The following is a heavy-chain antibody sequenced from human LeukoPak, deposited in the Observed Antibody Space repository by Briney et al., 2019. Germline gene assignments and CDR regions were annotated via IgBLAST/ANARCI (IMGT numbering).Heavy chain of an antibody. Sequence: PGGSLRLSCAASGFTFSTYGISWVRQAAGKGLEWVSSISGSGTSTYYADSVKGRFTISRDNSMHTVYLQMNSLRAEDTAVYYCAKMLAVAGLDGFDIWGQGTMVTVSS. CDR1: GFTFSTYG. CDR2: ISGSGTST. V-gene: IGHV3-23*01. J-gene: IGHJ3*02. CDR3: AKMLAVAGLDGFDI. D-gene: IGHD6-19*01.